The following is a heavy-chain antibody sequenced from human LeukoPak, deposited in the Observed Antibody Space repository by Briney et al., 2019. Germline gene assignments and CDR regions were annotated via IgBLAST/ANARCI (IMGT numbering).Heavy chain of an antibody. D-gene: IGHD2-21*01. CDR1: GYTFSSHG. J-gene: IGHJ4*03. V-gene: IGHV3-33*01. CDR2: IWYDGSDK. CDR3: ARLWGSVSGYFDY. Sequence: PGGSLRLSCAVSGYTFSSHGMHWVRQAPGKGLEWVAAIWYDGSDKYYADSVKGRFTISRDNSKNMLYLQMDSLRAEDTALYYCARLWGSVSGYFDYRGQGTLVTVSS.